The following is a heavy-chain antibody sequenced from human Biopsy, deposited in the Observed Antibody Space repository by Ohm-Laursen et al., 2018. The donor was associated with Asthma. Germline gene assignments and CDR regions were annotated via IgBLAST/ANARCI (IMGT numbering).Heavy chain of an antibody. V-gene: IGHV1-69*13. CDR1: GDSFSNYA. D-gene: IGHD5-12*01. CDR3: ARGYSGSDRIVYYYSGLEV. Sequence: SVKVSCKASGDSFSNYAISWVRQAPGQGLEWMGGLIPVLGTPDHAQMFEGRVTITAYESTSTAYMELSSLSSEGTAVYYCARGYSGSDRIVYYYSGLEVWGQGTTVTVSS. CDR2: LIPVLGTP. J-gene: IGHJ6*02.